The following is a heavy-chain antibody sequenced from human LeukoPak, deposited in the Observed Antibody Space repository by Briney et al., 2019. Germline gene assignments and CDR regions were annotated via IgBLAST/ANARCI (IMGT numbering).Heavy chain of an antibody. V-gene: IGHV1-18*01. CDR2: ISAYNGNT. J-gene: IGHJ4*02. Sequence: GASVKVSCKASGYTFTSYGISWVRQAPGQGLEWMGWISAYNGNTNYAQKLQGRATMTTDTSTSTAYMELRSLRSDDTAVYYCARDPLEDYGDYYFDYWGQGTLVTVSS. CDR1: GYTFTSYG. CDR3: ARDPLEDYGDYYFDY. D-gene: IGHD4-17*01.